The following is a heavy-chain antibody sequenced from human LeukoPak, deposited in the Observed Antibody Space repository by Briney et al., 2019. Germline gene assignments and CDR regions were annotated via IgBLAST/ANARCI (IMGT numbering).Heavy chain of an antibody. D-gene: IGHD2/OR15-2a*01. V-gene: IGHV3-23*01. CDR3: AKDHDHENQWFDP. CDR2: INKNGGET. Sequence: GGSLRLSCAASGFTFSSYVMSWGRQAPGKGLEWVSTINKNGGETYYADSVKGRFTISRDNSRNTLYLQMNSLRAEDTAVYYCAKDHDHENQWFDPWGQGTLVTVSS. CDR1: GFTFSSYV. J-gene: IGHJ5*02.